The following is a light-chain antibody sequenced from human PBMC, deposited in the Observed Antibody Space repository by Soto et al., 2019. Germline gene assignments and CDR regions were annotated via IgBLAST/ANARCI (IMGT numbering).Light chain of an antibody. Sequence: SYELTQAPSVSVAPGQTARITCGGNNIAIKSVHWYQQKPGQAPVLVVYDDGDRPSGIPERFSGANSGKTVTLTITRVEAGDEADYNCQVWDSSSDHRVVFGGGTKVTVL. CDR2: DDG. J-gene: IGLJ2*01. CDR3: QVWDSSSDHRVV. CDR1: NIAIKS. V-gene: IGLV3-21*02.